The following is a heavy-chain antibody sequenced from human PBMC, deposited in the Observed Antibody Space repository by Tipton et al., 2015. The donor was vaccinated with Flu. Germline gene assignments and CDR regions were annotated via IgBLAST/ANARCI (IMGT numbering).Heavy chain of an antibody. CDR1: GFTFSSYG. CDR2: MSIDGSDR. V-gene: IGHV3-7*01. D-gene: IGHD5-24*01. J-gene: IGHJ4*02. CDR3: ARGITKGLDY. Sequence: SLRLSCAASGFTFSSYGMSWVRQAPGKGLEWVSTMSIDGSDRYYVDSVKGRFTISRDNRENSLYLQMSSLRAEDTAVYYCARGITKGLDYWGRGTLVAVSS.